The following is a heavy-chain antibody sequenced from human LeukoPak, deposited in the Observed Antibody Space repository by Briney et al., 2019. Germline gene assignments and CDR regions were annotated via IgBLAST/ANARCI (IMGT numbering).Heavy chain of an antibody. CDR1: DGSISGYY. D-gene: IGHD2-2*01. J-gene: IGHJ4*02. V-gene: IGHV4-4*07. CDR3: ARDLGLGMGVPFDY. CDR2: IYTSDNT. Sequence: PSETLFLTCTVSDGSISGYYWTWIRQPAGKGLEWIGRIYTSDNTIYNPSLRSRVTMSVDTSKNQFSLKLSSVTAADTAVYYCARDLGLGMGVPFDYWGQGTLVTVSS.